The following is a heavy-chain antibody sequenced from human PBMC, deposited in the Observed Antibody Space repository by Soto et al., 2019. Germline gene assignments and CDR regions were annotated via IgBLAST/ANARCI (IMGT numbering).Heavy chain of an antibody. D-gene: IGHD2-2*01. J-gene: IGHJ6*03. CDR1: GGSISSGGYY. CDR2: IFYSGST. V-gene: IGHV4-31*03. Sequence: SETLSLTCTVSGGSISSGGYYWSWIRQHPGKGLEWIGYIFYSGSTYYNPSLKSRVTISVDTSKNQFSLKLSSVTAADTAVYYCARGLGYCSSTSCRTTPNYYMDVWGKGTTVTVSS. CDR3: ARGLGYCSSTSCRTTPNYYMDV.